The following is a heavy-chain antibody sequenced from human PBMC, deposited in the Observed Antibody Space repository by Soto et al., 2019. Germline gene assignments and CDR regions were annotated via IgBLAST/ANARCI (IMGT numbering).Heavy chain of an antibody. Sequence: QVQLRESGPGLVKSSETLSLTCTVSGGSIRSYYWSWIRQPPGKGLEWIGYISYSGNSNYNPSLKSRVTMSVDTSTNQFSLNLSSVTAADTAIYYCARLKLGLVRGVLPTWGQGTLVTVSS. CDR3: ARLKLGLVRGVLPT. J-gene: IGHJ4*02. D-gene: IGHD3-10*01. CDR2: ISYSGNS. CDR1: GGSIRSYY. V-gene: IGHV4-59*01.